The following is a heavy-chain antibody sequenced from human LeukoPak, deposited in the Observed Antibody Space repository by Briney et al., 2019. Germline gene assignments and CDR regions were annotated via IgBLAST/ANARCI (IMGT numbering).Heavy chain of an antibody. CDR3: ARDSAVVVVPAAIWFDP. Sequence: GGSLRLSCAASGFTFSSYSMNWVRQAPGKGLEWVSSISSSSSYIYYADSVKGRFTISRDNAKNSLYLQMNSLRAEGTAVYYCARDSAVVVVPAAIWFDPWGQGTLVTVSS. CDR1: GFTFSSYS. J-gene: IGHJ5*02. D-gene: IGHD2-2*02. V-gene: IGHV3-21*01. CDR2: ISSSSSYI.